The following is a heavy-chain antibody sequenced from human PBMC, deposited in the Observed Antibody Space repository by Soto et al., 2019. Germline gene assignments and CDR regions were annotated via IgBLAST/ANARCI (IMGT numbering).Heavy chain of an antibody. CDR2: INHSGST. D-gene: IGHD3-16*01. Sequence: SETLSLTCAVYGGSFSGYYWSWIRQPPGKGLEWIGEINHSGSTNYNPSLKSRVTISVDTSKNQFSLKLSSVTAADKAVYYCEREEVEMATIYAYWGQGTLVTVSS. V-gene: IGHV4-34*01. J-gene: IGHJ4*02. CDR3: EREEVEMATIYAY. CDR1: GGSFSGYY.